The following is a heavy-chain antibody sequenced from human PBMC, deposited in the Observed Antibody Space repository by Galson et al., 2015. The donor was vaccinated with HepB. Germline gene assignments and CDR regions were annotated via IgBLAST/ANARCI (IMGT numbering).Heavy chain of an antibody. D-gene: IGHD1-26*01. Sequence: SLRLSCAASGFLFSNYAMAWVRQTPGKGLEWVSAITHSGSATNYADSVKGRFTISRDNSKNTLYLQMNSLGAEDTAVYYCAKRVGPTFGNFDYWGQGSLVTVSS. V-gene: IGHV3-23*01. J-gene: IGHJ4*02. CDR1: GFLFSNYA. CDR2: ITHSGSAT. CDR3: AKRVGPTFGNFDY.